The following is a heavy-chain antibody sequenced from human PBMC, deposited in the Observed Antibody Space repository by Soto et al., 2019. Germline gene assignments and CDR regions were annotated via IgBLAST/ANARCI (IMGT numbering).Heavy chain of an antibody. CDR2: MKSKADGETT. Sequence: EVQLVESGGGLMKPGGSLRLSCAASGFTFSNAWMNWVRQAPGQGLEWVGRMKSKADGETTDYAAPVKGRVSISRHDSDSTLYLEMISTRSEDTAVYSCTTLPRFVSSGYHYPTLDYWGHGTLVTVSS. V-gene: IGHV3-15*07. D-gene: IGHD3-22*01. CDR1: GFTFSNAW. CDR3: TTLPRFVSSGYHYPTLDY. J-gene: IGHJ4*01.